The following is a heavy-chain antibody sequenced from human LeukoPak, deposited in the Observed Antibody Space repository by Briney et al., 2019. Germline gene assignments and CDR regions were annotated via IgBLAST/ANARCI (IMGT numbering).Heavy chain of an antibody. Sequence: SVKVSCKASGYTFTGYYMHWVRQAPGQGLESMGWINPNRGGTNYAQKFQGRVTMTRDTSISTAYMELSRLRSDDTAVYYCARGDVVVPAAIPPDYWGQGTLVTVSS. CDR3: ARGDVVVPAAIPPDY. CDR1: GYTFTGYY. V-gene: IGHV1-2*02. J-gene: IGHJ4*02. CDR2: INPNRGGT. D-gene: IGHD2-2*02.